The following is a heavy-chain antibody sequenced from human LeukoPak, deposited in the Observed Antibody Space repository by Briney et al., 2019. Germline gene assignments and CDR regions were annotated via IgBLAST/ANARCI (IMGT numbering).Heavy chain of an antibody. CDR2: IYYSGST. V-gene: IGHV4-39*07. CDR3: ARDRNELWFGELLYPHYYMDV. D-gene: IGHD3-10*01. Sequence: SETLSLTCTVSGGSISSSGYYWGWIRQPPGKGLEWIGSIYYSGSTYYNPSLKSRVTISVDTSKNQFSLKLSSVTAADTAVYYCARDRNELWFGELLYPHYYMDVWGKGTTVTVSS. J-gene: IGHJ6*03. CDR1: GGSISSSGYY.